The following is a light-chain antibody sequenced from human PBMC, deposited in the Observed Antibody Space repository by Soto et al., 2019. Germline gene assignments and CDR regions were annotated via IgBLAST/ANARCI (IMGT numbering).Light chain of an antibody. V-gene: IGKV1-39*01. CDR1: QSISSY. J-gene: IGKJ3*01. CDR2: AAS. Sequence: DIQMTQSPSSLSASVGDRVTITCRASQSISSYLNWYQQKPGKAPKLLIYAASSLQSGVPSRFSGSGSGSVFTLTISSLQPEDFATYYCQQSYSTPGVTFGPGTKVDIK. CDR3: QQSYSTPGVT.